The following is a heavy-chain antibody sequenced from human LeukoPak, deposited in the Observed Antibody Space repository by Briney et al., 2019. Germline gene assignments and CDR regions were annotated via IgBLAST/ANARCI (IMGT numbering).Heavy chain of an antibody. D-gene: IGHD1-26*01. CDR3: AKDYTYNSGSYSWDY. J-gene: IGHJ4*02. CDR1: GFTFSSYA. V-gene: IGHV3-23*01. Sequence: GESLRLSCAASGFTFSSYAMSWVRQAPGKGLEWVSAISGSGGNTYYADSVKGRFTISRDNSKNTLYLQMNSLRAEDTAVYYCAKDYTYNSGSYSWDYWGQGTLVTVSS. CDR2: ISGSGGNT.